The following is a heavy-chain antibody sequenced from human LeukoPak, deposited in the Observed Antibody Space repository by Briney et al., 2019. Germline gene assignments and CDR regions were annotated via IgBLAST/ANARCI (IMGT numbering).Heavy chain of an antibody. D-gene: IGHD3-3*01. V-gene: IGHV1-18*01. Sequence: ASVKVSCKASGYTFTSYGISWVRQAPGQGLEWMGWISAYNGNTNYAQKLQGRVTMTTDTSTSTAYMELRSLRSDDTAVYYCARVPDYDFWSGYSNWFDPWGQGTLVTVSS. CDR1: GYTFTSYG. J-gene: IGHJ5*02. CDR3: ARVPDYDFWSGYSNWFDP. CDR2: ISAYNGNT.